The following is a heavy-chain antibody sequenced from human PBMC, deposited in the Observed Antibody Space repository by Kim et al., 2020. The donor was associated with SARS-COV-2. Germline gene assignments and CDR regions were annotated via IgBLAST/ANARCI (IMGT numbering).Heavy chain of an antibody. CDR3: ARDGTTYGMDV. CDR1: GGSISSGEYY. Sequence: SETLSLTCTVSGGSISSGEYYWSWIRQPPGKDLEWIAYIYYSGSTSYSPSLKSRATISIDTSKKQFSLKLSSVTAADTAVYYCARDGTTYGMDVWGQGTT. CDR2: IYYSGST. J-gene: IGHJ6*02. D-gene: IGHD1-7*01. V-gene: IGHV4-30-4*01.